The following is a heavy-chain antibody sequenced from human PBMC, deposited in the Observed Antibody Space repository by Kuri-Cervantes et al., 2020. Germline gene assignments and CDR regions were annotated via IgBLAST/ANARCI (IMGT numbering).Heavy chain of an antibody. Sequence: GGSLRLSCAASGSTFSNAWMSWVRQAPGKGLEWVGRIKSKIDGETADYAAPVKGRFTISRDDSQDTLFLQINSLKTEDTAVYYCATWHRTWGVLDYWVQGALVTVSS. CDR1: GSTFSNAW. J-gene: IGHJ4*02. D-gene: IGHD3-10*01. V-gene: IGHV3-15*01. CDR3: ATWHRTWGVLDY. CDR2: IKSKIDGETA.